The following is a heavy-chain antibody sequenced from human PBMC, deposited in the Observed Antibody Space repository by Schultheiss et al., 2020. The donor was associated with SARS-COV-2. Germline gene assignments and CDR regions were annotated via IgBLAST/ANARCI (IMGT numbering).Heavy chain of an antibody. CDR1: GFTFSSYV. J-gene: IGHJ4*02. CDR2: IDGSSRT. D-gene: IGHD2-21*01. Sequence: GESLKISCAASGFTFSSYVMRWVRQTPGKGLEWVASIDGSSRTSYADSVKGRFTISRDNSKNTVYLEMNSLRDEDTAMYYCAKRSGDSDASDYWGQGALVTVSS. CDR3: AKRSGDSDASDY. V-gene: IGHV3-23*05.